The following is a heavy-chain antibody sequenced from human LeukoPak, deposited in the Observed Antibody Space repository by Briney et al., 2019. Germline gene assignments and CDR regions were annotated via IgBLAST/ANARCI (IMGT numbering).Heavy chain of an antibody. Sequence: GGSLRLSCAASGFTPSTYGMHWVRQAPGKGLEWVAMISYDGNSKQYADLVKGRFTISRDNSKNTLYLQMNSLRTEDTAVYHCAKDLYGSGWYNYFDPWGQGALVTVSP. J-gene: IGHJ5*02. CDR3: AKDLYGSGWYNYFDP. V-gene: IGHV3-30*18. D-gene: IGHD6-19*01. CDR2: ISYDGNSK. CDR1: GFTPSTYG.